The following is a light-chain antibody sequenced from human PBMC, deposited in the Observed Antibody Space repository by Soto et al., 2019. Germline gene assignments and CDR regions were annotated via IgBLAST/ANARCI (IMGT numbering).Light chain of an antibody. CDR3: SSYAGSDNLV. CDR2: DVN. CDR1: GSDIASYNS. J-gene: IGLJ2*01. Sequence: QSALTQPPSASGSPGQSVTISCTGSGSDIASYNSVSWYQRHPGKAPKLMIYDVNKRPSGVPDRFSGSKSGSTASLTVSGLQAEDEADYYCSSYAGSDNLVFGGGTKLTVL. V-gene: IGLV2-8*01.